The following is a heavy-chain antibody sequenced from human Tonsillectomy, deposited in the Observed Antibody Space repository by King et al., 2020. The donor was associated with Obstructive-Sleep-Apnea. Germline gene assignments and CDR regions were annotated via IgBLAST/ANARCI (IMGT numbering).Heavy chain of an antibody. CDR3: AKDLWVYQGSYSSTLDY. D-gene: IGHD1-26*01. CDR1: AFTFSSYG. Sequence: VQLVESGGGVVQPGGSLRLSCAASAFTFSSYGMHWVRQAPGKGLEWVSFIRYDGGNEYYADSVKGRFTISRDNSNNTLYLQMNSLRAEDTAVYYCAKDLWVYQGSYSSTLDYWDQGTLVTVSS. V-gene: IGHV3-30*02. J-gene: IGHJ4*02. CDR2: IRYDGGNE.